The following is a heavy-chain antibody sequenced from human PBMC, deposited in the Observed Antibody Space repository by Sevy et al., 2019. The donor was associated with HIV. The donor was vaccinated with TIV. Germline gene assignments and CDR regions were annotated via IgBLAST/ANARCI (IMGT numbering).Heavy chain of an antibody. CDR1: GFTFSSYS. D-gene: IGHD2-15*01. J-gene: IGHJ3*02. CDR2: ISGLSNYI. Sequence: GPLRLSCAASGFTFSSYSMNWVRQAPGKGLEWVSFISGLSNYIYYADSVKGRFTISRDNAKNSVYLQMNSLRAEDTALYYCARDPLSTLFDASDIWGQGTMVTVSS. V-gene: IGHV3-21*01. CDR3: ARDPLSTLFDASDI.